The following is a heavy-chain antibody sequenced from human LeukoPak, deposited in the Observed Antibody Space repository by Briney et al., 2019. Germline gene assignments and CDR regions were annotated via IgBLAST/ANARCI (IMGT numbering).Heavy chain of an antibody. CDR2: ISGSGDST. D-gene: IGHD2-2*01. CDR1: GFTFNNYI. J-gene: IGHJ4*02. V-gene: IGHV3-23*01. Sequence: PGGSLRLSCAASGFTFNNYIMTWVRRAPGKGLEWVSTISGSGDSTYYADFVKGLFTISRDNSRNTLYLQMNSLRADDTAVYYCARYCSGASCYSGLDYWGQGTLVTVSS. CDR3: ARYCSGASCYSGLDY.